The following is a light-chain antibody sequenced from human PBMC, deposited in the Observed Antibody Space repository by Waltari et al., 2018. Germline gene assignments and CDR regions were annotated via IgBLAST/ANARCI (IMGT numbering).Light chain of an antibody. Sequence: DIQMTQSPSSVSASVGDRVTITCRASQGIISWLAWYQQKPGKAPKLLIYAASSLQSGVPSRVSGSGSGTDFTLTISSLQPEDFATYYCQQANSFPLTFGGGTKVEIK. CDR3: QQANSFPLT. CDR2: AAS. V-gene: IGKV1-12*01. CDR1: QGIISW. J-gene: IGKJ4*01.